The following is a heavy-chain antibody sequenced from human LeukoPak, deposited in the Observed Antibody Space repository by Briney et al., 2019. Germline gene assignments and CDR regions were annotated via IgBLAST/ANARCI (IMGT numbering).Heavy chain of an antibody. D-gene: IGHD3-9*01. CDR3: ARGGGVDILTGFQY. J-gene: IGHJ4*02. CDR1: GGTFSSYA. CDR2: IIPIFGTA. Sequence: SVKVSFKASGGTFSSYAISWVRQAPGQGLEWMGGIIPIFGTANYAQKFQGRVTITADESTSTAYMELSSLRSEDTAVYYCARGGGVDILTGFQYWGQGTLVTVSS. V-gene: IGHV1-69*13.